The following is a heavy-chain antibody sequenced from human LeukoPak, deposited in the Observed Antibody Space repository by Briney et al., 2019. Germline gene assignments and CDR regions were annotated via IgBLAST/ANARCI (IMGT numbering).Heavy chain of an antibody. Sequence: GASVKVSCKASGYTFTSYGISWVRQAPGQGLEWMGGIIPIFGTANYAQKFQGRVTITADKSTSTAYMELSSLRSEDTAVYYCARLVGSSSSSPLNYWGQGTLVTVSS. J-gene: IGHJ4*02. D-gene: IGHD6-6*01. CDR2: IIPIFGTA. CDR1: GYTFTSYG. CDR3: ARLVGSSSSSPLNY. V-gene: IGHV1-69*06.